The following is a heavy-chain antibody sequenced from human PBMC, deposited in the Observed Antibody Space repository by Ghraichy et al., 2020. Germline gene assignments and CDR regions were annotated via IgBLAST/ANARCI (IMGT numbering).Heavy chain of an antibody. CDR1: GGTFSSYA. D-gene: IGHD3-3*01. CDR3: ARARPPDFWSGYYDFFDY. CDR2: IIPIFGTA. J-gene: IGHJ4*02. V-gene: IGHV1-69*13. Sequence: SVKVSCKASGGTFSSYAISWVRQAPGQGLEWMGGIIPIFGTANYAQKFQGRVTITADESTSTAYMELSSLRSEDTAVYYCARARPPDFWSGYYDFFDYWGQGTLVTVSS.